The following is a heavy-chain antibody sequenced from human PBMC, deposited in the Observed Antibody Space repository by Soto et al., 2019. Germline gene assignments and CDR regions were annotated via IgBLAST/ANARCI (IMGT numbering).Heavy chain of an antibody. Sequence: ASVKVSCKASGYTFTSYGISWVRQAPGQGLEWMGWISAYNGNTNYAQKLQGRVTMTTDTSTSTAYMELRSLRSDDTAVYYCARDPRSGYDSYYYYYGMDVWGQGTTVTVS. CDR3: ARDPRSGYDSYYYYYGMDV. D-gene: IGHD5-12*01. CDR1: GYTFTSYG. J-gene: IGHJ6*02. V-gene: IGHV1-18*04. CDR2: ISAYNGNT.